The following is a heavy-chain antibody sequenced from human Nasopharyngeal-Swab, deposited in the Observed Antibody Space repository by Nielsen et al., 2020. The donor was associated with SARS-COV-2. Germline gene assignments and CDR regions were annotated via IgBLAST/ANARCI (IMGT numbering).Heavy chain of an antibody. D-gene: IGHD5-12*01. CDR2: ISSSSSYI. CDR1: GFTFSSYS. Sequence: GASLKISCAASGFTFSSYSMNWVRQAPGKGLEWVSSISSSSSYIYYADSVKGRFTISRDNAKNSLYLQMNSLRAEDTAVYYCARDSSGYENYYYYYYMDVWGKGTTVTVSS. J-gene: IGHJ6*03. CDR3: ARDSSGYENYYYYYYMDV. V-gene: IGHV3-21*01.